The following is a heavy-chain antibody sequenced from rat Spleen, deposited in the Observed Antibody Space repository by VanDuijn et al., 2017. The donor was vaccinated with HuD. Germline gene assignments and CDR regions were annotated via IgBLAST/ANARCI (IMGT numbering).Heavy chain of an antibody. CDR1: GFTFSNYG. CDR2: INYDGTST. CDR3: ARLGTEVPFEY. D-gene: IGHD1-11*01. Sequence: EVQLVESGGGLVWSGRSLKLSCAASGFTFSNYGMAWVCQAPTKGLEWVATINYDGTSTYYRDSVKGRFTISRDNAKSTLYLQVDSMRSEDTATDYCARLGTEVPFEYWGQGVMVTVSS. V-gene: IGHV5-29*01. J-gene: IGHJ2*01.